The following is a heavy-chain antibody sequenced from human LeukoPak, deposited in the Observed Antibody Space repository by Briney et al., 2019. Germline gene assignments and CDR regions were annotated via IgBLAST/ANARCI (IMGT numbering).Heavy chain of an antibody. J-gene: IGHJ6*02. Sequence: PSQTLSLTCTVSGGSISSGGYYWSWIRQHPGKGLEWIGYIYYSGSTYYNPSLKSRVTISVDTSKNQFSLKLSSVTAADTAVYYCARVPDSGYDSAAMDVWGQGTTVTVSS. CDR2: IYYSGST. V-gene: IGHV4-31*03. CDR1: GGSISSGGYY. D-gene: IGHD5-12*01. CDR3: ARVPDSGYDSAAMDV.